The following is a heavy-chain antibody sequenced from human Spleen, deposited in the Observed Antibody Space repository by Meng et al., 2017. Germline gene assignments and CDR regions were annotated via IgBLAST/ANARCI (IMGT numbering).Heavy chain of an antibody. CDR2: SSYGGST. V-gene: IGHV4-4*02. Sequence: SETLSLTCAVSGGSITSSNRWSWVRQPPGKGLEWIGFSSYGGSTNYNSSLESRVTISVDTSKNQFTLKLTSVTAADTAVYYCTKDHGPHTTMRKRWFDPWGQGTLVTVSS. D-gene: IGHD2/OR15-2a*01. CDR1: GGSITSSNR. CDR3: TKDHGPHTTMRKRWFDP. J-gene: IGHJ5*02.